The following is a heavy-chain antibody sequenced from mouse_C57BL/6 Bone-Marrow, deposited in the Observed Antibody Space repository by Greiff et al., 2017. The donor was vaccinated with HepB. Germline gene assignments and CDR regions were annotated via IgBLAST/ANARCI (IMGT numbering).Heavy chain of an antibody. J-gene: IGHJ4*01. V-gene: IGHV1-81*01. CDR1: GYTFTNYW. CDR2: IYPRSGNT. CDR3: ARGDYGSFYAMDY. D-gene: IGHD1-1*01. Sequence: QVQLQQSGAELVRPGTSVKMSCKASGYTFTNYWIGWAKQRTGQGLEWIGEIYPRSGNTYYNEKFKGKATLTADKSSSTAYMELRSLTSEDSAVYFCARGDYGSFYAMDYWGQGTSVTVSS.